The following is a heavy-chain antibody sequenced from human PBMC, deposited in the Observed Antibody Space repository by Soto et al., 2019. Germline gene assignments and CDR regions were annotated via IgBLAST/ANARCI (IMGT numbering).Heavy chain of an antibody. Sequence: QVQLVESGGGVVQPGRSLRLSCAASGFTFSSYGMHWVRQAPGKGLEWVAVIWYDGSNKYYADSVKGRFTISRDNSKNTLYLQMNSLRAEDTAVYYCARDQVMLGGDGVYFDYWGQGTLVTVSS. CDR2: IWYDGSNK. V-gene: IGHV3-33*01. D-gene: IGHD3-16*01. CDR3: ARDQVMLGGDGVYFDY. CDR1: GFTFSSYG. J-gene: IGHJ4*02.